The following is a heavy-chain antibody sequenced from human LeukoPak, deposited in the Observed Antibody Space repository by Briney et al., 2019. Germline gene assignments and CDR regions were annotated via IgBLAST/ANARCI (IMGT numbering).Heavy chain of an antibody. D-gene: IGHD3-22*01. V-gene: IGHV1-69*04. CDR3: ARACYDSSGYDY. CDR1: GGTFSSYA. J-gene: IGHJ4*02. Sequence: SVKVSCKASGGTFSSYAISWVRQAPGQGLEWMGRIIPILGIANYAQKFQGRVTITADKSTSTAYMELSSLRSEDTAVYYCARACYDSSGYDYWGQRTLVTVSS. CDR2: IIPILGIA.